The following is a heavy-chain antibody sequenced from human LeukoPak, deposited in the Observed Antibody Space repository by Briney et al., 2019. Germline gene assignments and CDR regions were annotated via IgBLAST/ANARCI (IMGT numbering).Heavy chain of an antibody. D-gene: IGHD4-11*01. CDR2: ISSSGSTI. V-gene: IGHV3-11*04. CDR3: ARDRTTGHRTEFDY. CDR1: GFTFSDYY. J-gene: IGHJ4*02. Sequence: GGSLRLFCAASGFTFSDYYMSWIRQAPGKGLEWVSYISSSGSTIYYADSVKGRFTISRDNAKDSLYLQMNSLRAEDTAVYYCARDRTTGHRTEFDYWGQGTLVTVSS.